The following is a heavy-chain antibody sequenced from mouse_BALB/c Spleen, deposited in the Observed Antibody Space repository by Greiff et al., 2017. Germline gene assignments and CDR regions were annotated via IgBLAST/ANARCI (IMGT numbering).Heavy chain of an antibody. V-gene: IGHV2-6-2*01. CDR1: GFLLTSYG. Sequence: QVQLKESGPDLVAPSQSLSITCTVSGFLLTSYGVHWVRQPPGKGLEWLVVIWSDGSTTYNSALKSRLSISKDNSKSQVFLKMNSLQTDDTAMYYCARHAITTATDAMDYWGQGTSVTVSS. CDR3: ARHAITTATDAMDY. D-gene: IGHD1-2*01. J-gene: IGHJ4*01. CDR2: IWSDGST.